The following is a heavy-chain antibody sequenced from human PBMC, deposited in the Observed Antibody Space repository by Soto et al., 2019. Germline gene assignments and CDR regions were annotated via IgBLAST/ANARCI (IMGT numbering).Heavy chain of an antibody. J-gene: IGHJ6*02. CDR2: ISSSSSYI. D-gene: IGHD5-12*01. CDR1: GFTFSSYS. V-gene: IGHV3-21*01. Sequence: EVQLVESGGGLVKPGGSLRLSCAASGFTFSSYSMNWVRQAPGKGLEWVSSISSSSSYIYYADSVKGRFTISRDNAKNSLYLQMNSLRAEVQAVYYCARAAPADIVATIYYYYGMDVWGQGTTVTVSS. CDR3: ARAAPADIVATIYYYYGMDV.